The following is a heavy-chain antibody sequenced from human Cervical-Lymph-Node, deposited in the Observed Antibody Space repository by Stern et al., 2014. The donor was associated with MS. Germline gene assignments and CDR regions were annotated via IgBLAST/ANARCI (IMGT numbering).Heavy chain of an antibody. D-gene: IGHD3-10*01. CDR1: GFTFSSYA. J-gene: IGHJ4*02. Sequence: VQLVESGGGVVQPGRSLRLSCAASGFTFSSYAMHWVRQAPGKGLEWVAVISNDAKNTNYADSVKGRFSISRDNSKNTLDHQMNSLRMEDTAQYYCVPGSGAFDFWGQGTLVAVSS. CDR2: ISNDAKNT. CDR3: VPGSGAFDF. V-gene: IGHV3-30*03.